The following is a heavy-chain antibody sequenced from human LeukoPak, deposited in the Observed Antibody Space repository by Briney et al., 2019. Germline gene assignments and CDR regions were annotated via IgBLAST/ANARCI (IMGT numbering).Heavy chain of an antibody. D-gene: IGHD2-15*01. Sequence: ASVKDSCKASGYTFTSSGISWVRQAPGQGLGWMGWISAYNGNTNYAQKLQGRVTMTTDTSTSTAYMELRSLRSDDTAVYYCARVVDDCSGGSCYSDWFDPWGQGTLVTVSS. CDR2: ISAYNGNT. J-gene: IGHJ5*02. CDR3: ARVVDDCSGGSCYSDWFDP. V-gene: IGHV1-18*01. CDR1: GYTFTSSG.